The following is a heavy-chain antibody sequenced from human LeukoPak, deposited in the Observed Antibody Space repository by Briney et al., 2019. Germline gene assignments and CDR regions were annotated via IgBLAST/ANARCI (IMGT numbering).Heavy chain of an antibody. CDR3: ARVGYSSNYGAFDI. CDR2: IKQDGSEK. J-gene: IGHJ3*02. Sequence: GGSLRLSCAASGFTFSSYWMSWVRQAPGKGLEWVANIKQDGSEKYYVDSVEGRFTISRDNAKNSLYLQMNSLRAEDTAVYYCARVGYSSNYGAFDIWGQGTMVTVSS. CDR1: GFTFSSYW. D-gene: IGHD6-13*01. V-gene: IGHV3-7*01.